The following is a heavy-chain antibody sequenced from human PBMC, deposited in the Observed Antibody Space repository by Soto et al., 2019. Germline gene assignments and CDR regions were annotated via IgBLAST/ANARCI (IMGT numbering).Heavy chain of an antibody. Sequence: GESLKISCAASGFTFSSYAMSWVRQAPGKGLEWVSAISGSGGSTYYADSVKGRFTISRDNSKNTLYLQMNSLRAEDTAVYYCAKDREDRCSGGSCRNAFDIWGQGTMVTVSS. V-gene: IGHV3-23*01. J-gene: IGHJ3*02. D-gene: IGHD2-15*01. CDR1: GFTFSSYA. CDR3: AKDREDRCSGGSCRNAFDI. CDR2: ISGSGGST.